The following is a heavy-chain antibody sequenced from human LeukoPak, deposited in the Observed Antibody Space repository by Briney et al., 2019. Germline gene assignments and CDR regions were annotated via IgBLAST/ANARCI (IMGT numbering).Heavy chain of an antibody. J-gene: IGHJ5*02. CDR2: VDPKNGNR. D-gene: IGHD2-15*01. Sequence: ASVRVSCKASGYTFINNDINWVRQAPGQGLEWMAWVDPKNGNRGYAQNFQGRVTMTTDTSISTAYMELSSLRSEDTAVYYCARSHTRKGFCGGGRCYPAVWWFDPWGQGTLVTVSS. CDR1: GYTFINND. V-gene: IGHV1-8*01. CDR3: ARSHTRKGFCGGGRCYPAVWWFDP.